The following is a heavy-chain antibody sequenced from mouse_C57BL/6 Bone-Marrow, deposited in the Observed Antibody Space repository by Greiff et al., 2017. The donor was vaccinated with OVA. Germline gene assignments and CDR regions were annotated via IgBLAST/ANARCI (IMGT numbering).Heavy chain of an antibody. CDR3: ARDDYYWHFDV. V-gene: IGHV7-1*01. CDR1: GFTFSDFY. CDR2: SRNKANDYTT. J-gene: IGHJ1*03. Sequence: EVKLVESGGGLVQSGRSLRLSCATSGFTFSDFYMEWVRQAPGKGLEWIAASRNKANDYTTEYSASVKGRFIVSRDTSQSILYLQMNALRAEDTAIYYCARDDYYWHFDVWGTGTTVTVSS.